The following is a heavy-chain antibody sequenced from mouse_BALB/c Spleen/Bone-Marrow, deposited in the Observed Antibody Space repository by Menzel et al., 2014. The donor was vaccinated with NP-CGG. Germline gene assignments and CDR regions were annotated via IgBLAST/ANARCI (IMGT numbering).Heavy chain of an antibody. Sequence: VQLQQSGAELARPGASVKMSCKASGYTFDYYTVQWVKQRPGQGLEWIGYINPSSGYTNYNQKFKDKATLTADKSSSTAYMQLSSLTSEDSAVYYCAREVYGSRFAYRGQGTLVTVTA. V-gene: IGHV1-4*01. J-gene: IGHJ3*01. D-gene: IGHD2-2*01. CDR1: GYTFDYYT. CDR3: AREVYGSRFAY. CDR2: INPSSGYT.